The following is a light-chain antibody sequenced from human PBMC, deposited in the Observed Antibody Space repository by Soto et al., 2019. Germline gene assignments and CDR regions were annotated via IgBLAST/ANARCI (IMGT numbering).Light chain of an antibody. CDR3: QQYNSFLVT. Sequence: DIQMTQSPSTLSASVGARVTITCRASQNIGSSLAWFQQKPRKAPQLLIYKASILESGVPSRFSGSGSGTEFSLTISSLQPDDFATYYCQQYNSFLVTFGQGTKLEIK. J-gene: IGKJ2*01. CDR1: QNIGSS. V-gene: IGKV1-5*03. CDR2: KAS.